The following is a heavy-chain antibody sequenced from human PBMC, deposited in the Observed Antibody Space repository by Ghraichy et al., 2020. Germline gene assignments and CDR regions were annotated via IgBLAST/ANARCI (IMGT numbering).Heavy chain of an antibody. J-gene: IGHJ4*02. CDR1: GFTFSSYW. Sequence: GGSLRLSCAAFGFTFSSYWMYWVRQAPGKGLVWVSRINSDGISTNYADSVKGRFTISRDNAKSTLYLQMNSLSAEDTAVYYCVRVQRWANENDYWGQGALVTVSS. CDR3: VRVQRWANENDY. CDR2: INSDGIST. D-gene: IGHD5-24*01. V-gene: IGHV3-74*01.